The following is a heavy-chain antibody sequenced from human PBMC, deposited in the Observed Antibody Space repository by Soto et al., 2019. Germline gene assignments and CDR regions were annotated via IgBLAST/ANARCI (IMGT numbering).Heavy chain of an antibody. Sequence: QVQLQQSGPGLVKPSQTLSLTCAISGDSVFTNGVAWNWLRQSPSRGLEWLGRTYYRSKWSNDYAISVKSRITINLDTSKNQLSLQLNSVIPEDTDVYYCARGRHSGFDYWGQGTLVTVSS. CDR3: ARGRHSGFDY. J-gene: IGHJ4*02. D-gene: IGHD1-26*01. CDR2: TYYRSKWSN. CDR1: GDSVFTNGVA. V-gene: IGHV6-1*01.